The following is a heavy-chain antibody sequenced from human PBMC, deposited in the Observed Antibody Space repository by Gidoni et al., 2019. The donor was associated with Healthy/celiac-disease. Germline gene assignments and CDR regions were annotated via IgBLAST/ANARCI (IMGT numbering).Heavy chain of an antibody. Sequence: EVQLVESGGGLVQPGGSLKLSCAASGFTFSGSSLHWVRQASGKGREWVGRIRSKANSYATAYAASVKGRFTISRDDSKNTAYLQMNSLKTEDTAVYYCTTGPRITGTSNNWFDPWGQGTLVTVSS. CDR2: IRSKANSYAT. V-gene: IGHV3-73*02. D-gene: IGHD1-7*01. CDR3: TTGPRITGTSNNWFDP. J-gene: IGHJ5*02. CDR1: GFTFSGSS.